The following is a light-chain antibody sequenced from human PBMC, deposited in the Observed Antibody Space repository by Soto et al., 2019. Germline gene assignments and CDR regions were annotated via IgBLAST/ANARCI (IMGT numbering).Light chain of an antibody. CDR2: GAS. J-gene: IGKJ1*01. CDR1: QSVSSN. Sequence: EIVMPQSPATLSVSPGERATLSCRASQSVSSNLAWYQQKPGQAPRLLIYGASTRATGIPARFSGSGSGTEFTLTIRSLQSEDFAVYYCKQYNDWPRTFGQGTKVDNK. CDR3: KQYNDWPRT. V-gene: IGKV3-15*01.